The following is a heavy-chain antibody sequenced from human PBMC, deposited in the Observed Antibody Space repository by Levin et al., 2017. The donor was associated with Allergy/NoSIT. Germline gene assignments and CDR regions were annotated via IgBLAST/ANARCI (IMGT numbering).Heavy chain of an antibody. V-gene: IGHV3-23*01. CDR1: GFTFSSYA. CDR3: AKGFVATTHYYGMDV. CDR2: FSGSGGYT. J-gene: IGHJ6*02. Sequence: PGGSLRLSCAASGFTFSSYAMTWVRQAPGKGLEWVSAFSGSGGYTYYANSVKGRFTISRDNSRNTLYLQMNSLRAEDTAIYYCAKGFVATTHYYGMDVWGQGTTVTVSS. D-gene: IGHD2-15*01.